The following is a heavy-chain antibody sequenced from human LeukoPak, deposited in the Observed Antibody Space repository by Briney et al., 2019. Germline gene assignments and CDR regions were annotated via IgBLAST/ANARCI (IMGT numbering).Heavy chain of an antibody. CDR1: GFTFSSYA. CDR3: AKAVIYYYGSGSPDYFDH. D-gene: IGHD3-10*01. CDR2: ISGSGGST. V-gene: IGHV3-23*01. Sequence: GGSLRLSCAASGFTFSSYAMNWVRQAPGKGLEWVSVISGSGGSTNYADSVKGRFTISSDNSKNTLYLQMNSLRAEDTAVYYCAKAVIYYYGSGSPDYFDHWGQGTLVTVSS. J-gene: IGHJ4*02.